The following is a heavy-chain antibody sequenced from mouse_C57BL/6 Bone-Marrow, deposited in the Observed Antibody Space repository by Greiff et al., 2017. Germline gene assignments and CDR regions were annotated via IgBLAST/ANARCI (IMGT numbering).Heavy chain of an antibody. CDR1: GYTFTSYW. D-gene: IGHD4-1*02. V-gene: IGHV1-5*01. CDR2: IYPGNSDT. Sequence: VQLQQSGTVLARPGASVKLSCKTSGYTFTSYWMHWVQQRPGPGLAWIGAIYPGNSDTSYNQKFKGKAKLTAVTSASTASMELSSLPNADSAVYYCTSLNWDWCAYWGQGTLVTVAA. CDR3: TSLNWDWCAY. J-gene: IGHJ3*01.